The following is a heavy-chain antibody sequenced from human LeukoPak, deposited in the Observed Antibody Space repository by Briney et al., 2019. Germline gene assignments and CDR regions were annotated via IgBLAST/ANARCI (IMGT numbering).Heavy chain of an antibody. CDR3: AGSVIAFSEYYFDY. Sequence: SETLSLTCTVSGGSISSYYWSWIRQPPGKGLEWIGYIYYSGSTNYNPSLKSRVTISVDTSKNQFSLKLSSVTAADTAVYYCAGSVIAFSEYYFDYWGQGTLVTVSS. J-gene: IGHJ4*02. CDR1: GGSISSYY. D-gene: IGHD3-10*01. CDR2: IYYSGST. V-gene: IGHV4-59*01.